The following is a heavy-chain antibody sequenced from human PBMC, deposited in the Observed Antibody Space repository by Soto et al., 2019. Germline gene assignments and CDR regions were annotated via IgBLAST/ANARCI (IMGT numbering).Heavy chain of an antibody. D-gene: IGHD3-10*01. J-gene: IGHJ4*02. Sequence: PWETLSLTCAVYGGSFSGYSWSWICQPPGKGLEWIGEINHSGSTNYNPSLKSRVTIAVDTSKNQFSMKLSSVTAADKAVYYCARAYYYGSGSYYNYWGQGTLVSV. CDR2: INHSGST. V-gene: IGHV4-34*01. CDR3: ARAYYYGSGSYYNY. CDR1: GGSFSGYS.